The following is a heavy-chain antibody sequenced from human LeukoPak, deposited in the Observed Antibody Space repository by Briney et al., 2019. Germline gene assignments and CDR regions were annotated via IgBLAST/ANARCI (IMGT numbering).Heavy chain of an antibody. J-gene: IGHJ4*02. CDR1: GRSFSGYY. CDR3: ARVAVLRYFDWLSSISYFDY. V-gene: IGHV4-34*01. Sequence: PSETLSLTCAVYGRSFSGYYWSWIRQPPGKGLEWIGEINHSGSTNYNPSLKSRVTISVDTSKNQFSLKLSSVTAADTAVYYCARVAVLRYFDWLSSISYFDYWGQGTLVTVSS. CDR2: INHSGST. D-gene: IGHD3-9*01.